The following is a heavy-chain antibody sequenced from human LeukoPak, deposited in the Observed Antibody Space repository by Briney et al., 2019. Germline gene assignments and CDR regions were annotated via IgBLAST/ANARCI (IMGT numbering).Heavy chain of an antibody. J-gene: IGHJ3*02. V-gene: IGHV3-48*01. Sequence: GSLRLSCAASGFTFSGSAMNWVRQAPGKGLEWVSYISSSSSTIYYADSVKGRFTISRDNAKNSLYLQMNSLRAEDTAVYYCARDSGYNAFDIWGQGTMVTVSS. CDR1: GFTFSGSA. D-gene: IGHD5-12*01. CDR2: ISSSSSTI. CDR3: ARDSGYNAFDI.